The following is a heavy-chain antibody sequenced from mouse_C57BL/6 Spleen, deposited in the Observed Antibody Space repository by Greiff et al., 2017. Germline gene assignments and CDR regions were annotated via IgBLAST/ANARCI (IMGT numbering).Heavy chain of an antibody. Sequence: VQLQQSGPELVKPGASVKISCKASGYSFTGYYMNWVKQSPEKSLEWIGEINPSTGGNTYNQKFKAKATLTVYKSSSTAYMQLKSLTSEDSAVYYGASYYGSSYWYFEVWGTGTTVTVSS. J-gene: IGHJ1*03. V-gene: IGHV1-42*01. CDR2: INPSTGGN. CDR1: GYSFTGYY. CDR3: ASYYGSSYWYFEV. D-gene: IGHD1-1*01.